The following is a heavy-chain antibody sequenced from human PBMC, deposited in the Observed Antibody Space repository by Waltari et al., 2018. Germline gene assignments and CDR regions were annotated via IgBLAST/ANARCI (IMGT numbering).Heavy chain of an antibody. J-gene: IGHJ6*02. D-gene: IGHD3-10*01. CDR2: MIHSGRT. CDR1: GDSLRRDFY. Sequence: QVQLQESGPGLVKSSETLTLTCAISGDSLRRDFYCGWVRQPPGKGREWIGSMIHSGRTAYNPTAKRRVTMIIDTAKNQFSMRMSSVTAADTAVYYCARDMVQGENGMDVWGQGTTVIVSS. CDR3: ARDMVQGENGMDV. V-gene: IGHV4-38-2*02.